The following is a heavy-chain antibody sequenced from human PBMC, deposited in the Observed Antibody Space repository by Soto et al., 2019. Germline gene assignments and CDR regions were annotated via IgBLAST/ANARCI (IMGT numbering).Heavy chain of an antibody. CDR2: IIPIFGTA. CDR3: ARGEYCSSTSCYSPYYYYGMDV. V-gene: IGHV1-69*13. CDR1: GGTSSSYA. J-gene: IGHJ6*02. Sequence: ASLKVACKASGGTSSSYAISWVRQAPGQGLEWMGGIIPIFGTANYAQKFQGRVTITADESTSTAYMELSSLRSEDTAVYYCARGEYCSSTSCYSPYYYYGMDVWGQGTTVTVSS. D-gene: IGHD2-2*02.